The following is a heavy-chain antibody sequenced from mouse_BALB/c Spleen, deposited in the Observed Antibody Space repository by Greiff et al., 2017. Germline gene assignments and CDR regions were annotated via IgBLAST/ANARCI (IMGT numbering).Heavy chain of an antibody. Sequence: VLLVESGPGLVAPSQSLSITCTVSGFSFTSYCVHWVRQPPGEGLQWLGVIWADGSTNYNSALLSRLSISKDNSKSQVFLQMNSLQTDDTAMYYCAREAEDYFDVWGAGTTVTVSS. CDR2: IWADGST. CDR1: GFSFTSYC. V-gene: IGHV2-9*02. J-gene: IGHJ1*01. CDR3: AREAEDYFDV.